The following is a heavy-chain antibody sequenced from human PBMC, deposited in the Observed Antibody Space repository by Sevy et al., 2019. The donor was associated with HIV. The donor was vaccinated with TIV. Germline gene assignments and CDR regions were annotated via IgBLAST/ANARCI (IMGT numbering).Heavy chain of an antibody. CDR3: AKPLYYYDSRDGFDY. Sequence: GGSLRLSCAASGFTFDDYATHWVRQAPGKGLEWVSGISWNSGSIDYADSVKGRFTISRDNAKNSLYLQINSLRAEDKALYYCAKPLYYYDSRDGFDYWGQGTLVTVSS. CDR1: GFTFDDYA. CDR2: ISWNSGSI. V-gene: IGHV3-9*01. J-gene: IGHJ4*02. D-gene: IGHD3-22*01.